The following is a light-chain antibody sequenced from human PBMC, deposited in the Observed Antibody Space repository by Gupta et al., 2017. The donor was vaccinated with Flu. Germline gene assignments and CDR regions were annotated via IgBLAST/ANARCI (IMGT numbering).Light chain of an antibody. CDR3: QQYYSYPLT. CDR2: AAS. Sequence: AIRMTQSPSSFSASTGDRVTITCRASQSISRYLALYQQKPGKAPKLLIYAASTLQSGVPSRFSGSGSWTDFTLTISCLQSEDFATYYCQQYYSYPLTFGGGTKVEIK. J-gene: IGKJ4*01. CDR1: QSISRY. V-gene: IGKV1-8*01.